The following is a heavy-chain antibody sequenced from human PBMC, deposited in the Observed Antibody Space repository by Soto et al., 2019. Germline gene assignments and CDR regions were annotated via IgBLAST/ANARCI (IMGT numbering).Heavy chain of an antibody. Sequence: SETLSLTCAVSGGSISSGGYSWSWIRQPPGKGLEWIGYMYHSGSTYYNPSLKSRVTISIDRSKNQFSLKLSSVTAADTAVYYCAKVHDYWRHGVLFTV. CDR1: GGSISSGGYS. CDR3: AKVHDY. V-gene: IGHV4-30-2*01. D-gene: IGHD1-1*01. J-gene: IGHJ4*01. CDR2: MYHSGST.